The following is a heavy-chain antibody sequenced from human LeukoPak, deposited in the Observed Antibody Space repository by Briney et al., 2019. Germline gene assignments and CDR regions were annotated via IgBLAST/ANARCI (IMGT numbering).Heavy chain of an antibody. CDR2: IYYSGTT. Sequence: SETLSLTCAVSGGSISSGSYYWGWIRQPPGKGLEWIGSIYYSGTTHYNPSLESRVTISVDTSKNQFSLKLASVTAADTAIYYCAKGAGGFSYYNWFDPWGQGTLVTVSS. CDR3: AKGAGGFSYYNWFDP. CDR1: GGSISSGSYY. V-gene: IGHV4-39*07. D-gene: IGHD5-18*01. J-gene: IGHJ5*02.